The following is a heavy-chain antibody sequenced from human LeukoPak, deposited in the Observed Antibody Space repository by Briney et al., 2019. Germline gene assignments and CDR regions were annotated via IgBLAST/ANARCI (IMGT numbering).Heavy chain of an antibody. J-gene: IGHJ5*02. V-gene: IGHV3-11*01. CDR3: ATDGAGFDT. CDR2: INIGGTNT. Sequence: GGSLRLSCAASGFTFSDYYRSWIRQAPGKGLEWLSYINIGGTNTHYADSVKGRFTISRDNAKKSLYLEMNNLRAEDTAVYYCATDGAGFDTWGQGVLVTVSS. CDR1: GFTFSDYY.